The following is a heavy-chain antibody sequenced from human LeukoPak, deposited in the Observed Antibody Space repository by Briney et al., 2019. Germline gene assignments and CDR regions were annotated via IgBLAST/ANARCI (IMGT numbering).Heavy chain of an antibody. V-gene: IGHV3-30*03. J-gene: IGHJ4*02. CDR1: GFTFSNYW. Sequence: GGSLRLSCAASGFTFSNYWMSWVRQAPGRGLEWVAVISYDGSSKYYSDSVRGRFTISRDNSKNTLYLQVNSLRAEDTAVYFCARGGSIVPDAMLGDYFDYWGQGTLVTVSS. CDR2: ISYDGSSK. D-gene: IGHD2-2*01. CDR3: ARGGSIVPDAMLGDYFDY.